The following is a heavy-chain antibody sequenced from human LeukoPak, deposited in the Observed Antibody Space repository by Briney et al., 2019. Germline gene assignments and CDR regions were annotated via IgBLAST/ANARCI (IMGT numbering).Heavy chain of an antibody. D-gene: IGHD2-21*01. CDR3: ARGRRLPILWWGNWFDP. CDR1: VGSFSGYY. CDR2: INHRVST. V-gene: IGHV4-34*01. Sequence: SETLSLTCAVYVGSFSGYYWSWTRQPPRKGREWIGEINHRVSTNYNPSLKSRVTISVDTSKNQFSLKLSSVPAADTAVYYCARGRRLPILWWGNWFDPWGQGTLVTVSS. J-gene: IGHJ5*02.